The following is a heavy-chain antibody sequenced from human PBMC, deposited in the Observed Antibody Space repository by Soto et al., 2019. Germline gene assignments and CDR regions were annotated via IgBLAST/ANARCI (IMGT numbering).Heavy chain of an antibody. CDR1: GFTFSSYG. J-gene: IGHJ4*01. CDR3: VKGIALYDSSSFDR. Sequence: PGGSLRLSCSASGFTFSSYGMHWVRQAPGKGLEYVSGLSDDGNRAYYADPVKGRFSISRDNSKNTLYFQMSSLRPEDTAVYYCVKGIALYDSSSFDRWSQGTLVTVS. V-gene: IGHV3-64D*06. CDR2: LSDDGNRA. D-gene: IGHD3-22*01.